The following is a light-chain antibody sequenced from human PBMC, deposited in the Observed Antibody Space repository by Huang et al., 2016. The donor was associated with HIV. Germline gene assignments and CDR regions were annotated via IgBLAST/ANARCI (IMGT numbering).Light chain of an antibody. Sequence: EIVLTQSPGPLSLCPGEGATLSCRASQTVTSSDLAMYQQKPGQAPRLFIYGAANRATGIPDRFSGSGSGTDCTRTISRLEPEDFAVYYCQQYGSTPLTFGGGTKVEIK. CDR2: GAA. CDR1: QTVTSSD. J-gene: IGKJ4*01. V-gene: IGKV3-20*01. CDR3: QQYGSTPLT.